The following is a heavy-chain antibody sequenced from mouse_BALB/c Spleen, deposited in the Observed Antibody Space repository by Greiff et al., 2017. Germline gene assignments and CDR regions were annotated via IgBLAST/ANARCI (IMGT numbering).Heavy chain of an antibody. J-gene: IGHJ4*01. D-gene: IGHD2-3*01. Sequence: DVMLVEPGGGLVKPGGSLKLSCAASGFTFSDYYMYWVRQTPEKRLEWVATISDGGSYTYYPDSVKGRFTISRDNAKNNLYLQMSSLKSEDTAMYYCARSIMVTSYAMDYWGQGTSVTVSS. CDR1: GFTFSDYY. V-gene: IGHV5-4*02. CDR3: ARSIMVTSYAMDY. CDR2: ISDGGSYT.